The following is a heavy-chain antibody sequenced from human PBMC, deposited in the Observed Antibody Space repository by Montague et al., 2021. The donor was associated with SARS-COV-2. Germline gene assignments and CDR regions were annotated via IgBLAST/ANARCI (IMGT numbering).Heavy chain of an antibody. D-gene: IGHD1-1*01. CDR3: TSGREGNYNVMDV. J-gene: IGHJ6*02. V-gene: IGHV6-1*01. CDR2: TYYRSKWYN. Sequence: CAISGDSVSSNSATWNWVRQSPSPGLEWLGRTYYRSKWYNDYAVSVRGRVTINPDTSKNQFSLQLNSVTPEDTAIYYCTSGREGNYNVMDVWGQGTTVTVSS. CDR1: GDSVSSNSAT.